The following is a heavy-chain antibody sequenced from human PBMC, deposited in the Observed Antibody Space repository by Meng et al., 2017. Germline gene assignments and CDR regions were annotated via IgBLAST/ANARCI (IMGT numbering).Heavy chain of an antibody. Sequence: GESLKISCAASGFTFSSYAMHWVRQAPGKGLEWVAVISYDGSNKYYADSVKGRFTISRDNSKNTLYLQMNSLRAEDTALYYCAKDIAVADNYYYYGMDVWGQGTTVTVS. D-gene: IGHD6-19*01. J-gene: IGHJ6*02. CDR2: ISYDGSNK. V-gene: IGHV3-30*01. CDR1: GFTFSSYA. CDR3: AKDIAVADNYYYYGMDV.